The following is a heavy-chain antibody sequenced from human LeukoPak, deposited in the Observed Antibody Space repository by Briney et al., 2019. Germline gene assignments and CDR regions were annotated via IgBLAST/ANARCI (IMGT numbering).Heavy chain of an antibody. V-gene: IGHV3-9*01. D-gene: IGHD6-19*01. CDR3: AKDSYSSGWYPAIDY. J-gene: IGHJ4*02. Sequence: PGRSLRLSCAASGFTFDDYAMHWVRHAPGKGLEWVSGISWNSGSIGYADSVKGRFTISRDNAKNSLYLQMNSLRAEDTALYYCAKDSYSSGWYPAIDYWGQGTLVTVSS. CDR1: GFTFDDYA. CDR2: ISWNSGSI.